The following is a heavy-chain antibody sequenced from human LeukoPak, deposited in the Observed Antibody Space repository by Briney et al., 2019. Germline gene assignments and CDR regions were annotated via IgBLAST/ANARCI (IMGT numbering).Heavy chain of an antibody. Sequence: GRSRRLSCTGSGFTFGDYAMNWVRQAPGKGVEGGGFIRSKAYGGTPEYAASVKGRFTISRDDSRSIAYLQMNSLKTEDTAVYYCTRVIVATKDYWGQGTLVTVSS. V-gene: IGHV3-49*04. J-gene: IGHJ4*02. D-gene: IGHD5-12*01. CDR2: IRSKAYGGTP. CDR1: GFTFGDYA. CDR3: TRVIVATKDY.